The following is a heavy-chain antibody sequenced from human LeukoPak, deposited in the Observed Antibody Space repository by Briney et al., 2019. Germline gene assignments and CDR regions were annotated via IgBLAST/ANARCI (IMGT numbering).Heavy chain of an antibody. CDR1: GFTVSSNY. CDR2: IYSGGST. D-gene: IGHD3-3*01. V-gene: IGHV3-66*04. Sequence: PGGSLRLSCTASGFTVSSNYMTWVRQAPGKGLEWVSVIYSGGSTYYADSVKGRFVLSRGNSKNTLYLQMNSLRAEDTAVYYCARRSRFLEWLSRNYYYYYMDVWGKGTTVTVSS. CDR3: ARRSRFLEWLSRNYYYYYMDV. J-gene: IGHJ6*03.